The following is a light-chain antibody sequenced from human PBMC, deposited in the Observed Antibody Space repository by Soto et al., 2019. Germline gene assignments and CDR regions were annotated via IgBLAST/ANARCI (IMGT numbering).Light chain of an antibody. CDR3: QQYDKWPRT. CDR2: GAS. CDR1: QNVNSN. V-gene: IGKV3-15*01. Sequence: EIVMTQSPASLSVSPGERATLSCRASQNVNSNLAWYQQKPGQAPRFLIYGASTRATAVPARFTAGGSGTEFTLTISSLQSDDLAVYYCQQYDKWPRTFGQGTKVDIK. J-gene: IGKJ1*01.